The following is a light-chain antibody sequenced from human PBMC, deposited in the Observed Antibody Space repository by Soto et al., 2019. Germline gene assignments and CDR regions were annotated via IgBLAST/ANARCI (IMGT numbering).Light chain of an antibody. CDR3: LQATQLRT. V-gene: IGKV2-24*01. J-gene: IGKJ5*01. CDR1: RSLVASDGNAY. Sequence: EIVLTQTPLLSPVTLGQPASISCRSSRSLVASDGNAYLTWLHQRPGQPPRPLIYKVSQRLSGVPHRFSGGGAETDFTLHISSVEAEDGGTYFCLQATQLRTFGQGTRLEI. CDR2: KVS.